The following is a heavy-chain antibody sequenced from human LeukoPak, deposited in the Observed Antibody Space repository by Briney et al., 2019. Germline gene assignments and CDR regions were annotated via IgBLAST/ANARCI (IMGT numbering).Heavy chain of an antibody. Sequence: GGSLRLSCAASGFTFSSHSMHWVRQAPGKGLESVSSISSSSSYIYYAASVKGRFTISRDNAKKSPYLQMNSLRAEDTAVYYCARNVKYDILTGFDYWGQGTLVTVS. J-gene: IGHJ4*02. V-gene: IGHV3-21*01. D-gene: IGHD3-9*01. CDR2: ISSSSSYI. CDR1: GFTFSSHS. CDR3: ARNVKYDILTGFDY.